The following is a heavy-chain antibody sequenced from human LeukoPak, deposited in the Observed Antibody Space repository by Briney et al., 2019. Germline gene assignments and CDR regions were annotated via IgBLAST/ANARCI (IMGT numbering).Heavy chain of an antibody. CDR1: GGSISSSSYF. Sequence: SETLSLTCTVSGGSISSSSYFWGWVRQPPGKGLEWIVSIYYSGNTYYNPSLKSRVTISVDTSKNQLSLKLSSVTAADTAVYYCARKSAYDILTGYSNWFDPWGQGTLVTVSS. V-gene: IGHV4-39*01. J-gene: IGHJ5*02. CDR3: ARKSAYDILTGYSNWFDP. CDR2: IYYSGNT. D-gene: IGHD3-9*01.